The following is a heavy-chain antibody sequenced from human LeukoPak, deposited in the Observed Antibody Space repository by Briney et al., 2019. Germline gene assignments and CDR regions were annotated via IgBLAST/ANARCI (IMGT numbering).Heavy chain of an antibody. CDR1: GFTFSNFW. Sequence: GGSLRVSCAASGFTFSNFWMHWVREVPGKGLVWVSRINHDGRSTTYADSVEGRFTISRDNTRNTLYLQMNNLRVEDTAVYYCARGEDSNGYFFDYWGQGTRVTVSS. CDR2: INHDGRST. D-gene: IGHD3-22*01. CDR3: ARGEDSNGYFFDY. J-gene: IGHJ4*02. V-gene: IGHV3-74*01.